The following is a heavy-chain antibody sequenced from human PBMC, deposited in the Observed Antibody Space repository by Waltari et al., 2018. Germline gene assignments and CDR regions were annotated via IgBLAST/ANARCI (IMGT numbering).Heavy chain of an antibody. CDR3: ARDGVGAGHDLDY. D-gene: IGHD1-26*01. CDR1: GFTFSSHW. V-gene: IGHV3-74*01. CDR2: SKSDESST. J-gene: IGHJ4*02. Sequence: EVQLVESGGGLVQPGGFLRLSCAASGFTFSSHWMHWVRQAPGKGLVWVSCSKSDESSTRYADSVKGRFTISRDNAKNTLYLQMNSLRAEDTAVYYCARDGVGAGHDLDYWGQGTLVTVSS.